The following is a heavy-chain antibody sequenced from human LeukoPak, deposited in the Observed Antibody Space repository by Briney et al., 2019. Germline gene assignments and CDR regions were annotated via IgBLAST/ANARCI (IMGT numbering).Heavy chain of an antibody. CDR1: GGSFSGYY. V-gene: IGHV4-34*01. Sequence: SETLSLTCAVYGGSFSGYYWSWIRQPPGKGLEWIGEINHSGSTNYNPSLKSRVTISVDTSKNQFSLKLSSVTAADTAVYHCARGNQDRGALDYWGQGTLVTVSS. CDR3: ARGNQDRGALDY. D-gene: IGHD3-10*01. CDR2: INHSGST. J-gene: IGHJ4*02.